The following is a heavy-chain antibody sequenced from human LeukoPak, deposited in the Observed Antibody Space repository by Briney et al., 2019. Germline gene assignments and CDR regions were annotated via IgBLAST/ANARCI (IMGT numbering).Heavy chain of an antibody. CDR1: GGSISSYY. V-gene: IGHV4-59*08. CDR3: ARHGSGYYFFDY. D-gene: IGHD3-3*01. J-gene: IGHJ4*02. CDR2: IYYSGST. Sequence: SETLSLTCTVSGGSISSYYWSWIRQPPGKGLEWIGYIYYSGSTKYNPSLKSRVSISVDTSKNQFSLKLSSATAADTAVYYCARHGSGYYFFDYWGQGTLVTVSS.